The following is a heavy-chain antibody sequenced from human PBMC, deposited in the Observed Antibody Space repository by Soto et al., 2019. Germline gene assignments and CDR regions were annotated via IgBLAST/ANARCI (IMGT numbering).Heavy chain of an antibody. CDR2: IYYSGST. D-gene: IGHD3-10*01. J-gene: IGHJ4*02. CDR3: AIGLDPHWGSGSQPFDY. CDR1: GGSISSGGYY. Sequence: QVQLQESGPGLVKPSQTLSLTCTVSGGSISSGGYYWSWIRQHPGKGLEWIGYIYYSGSTYYNPSLKSRVTISVDTSKNQFSLKLSSVAAADTAVYYCAIGLDPHWGSGSQPFDYWGQGTLVTVSS. V-gene: IGHV4-31*03.